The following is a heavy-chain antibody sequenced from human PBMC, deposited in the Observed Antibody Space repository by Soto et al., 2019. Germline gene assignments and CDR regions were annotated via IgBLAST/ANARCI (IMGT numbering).Heavy chain of an antibody. CDR2: ISYDGSNK. V-gene: IGHV3-30*03. Sequence: PGGSLRLSCAASGFTFNNYGMHWVRQAPGKGLEWVSIISYDGSNKYYADSVKGRFTISRDNSKNTLYLQMNSLRAEDTAVYYCARDLQLERKSFDCWGQGTLVTVS. D-gene: IGHD2-2*01. J-gene: IGHJ4*02. CDR1: GFTFNNYG. CDR3: ARDLQLERKSFDC.